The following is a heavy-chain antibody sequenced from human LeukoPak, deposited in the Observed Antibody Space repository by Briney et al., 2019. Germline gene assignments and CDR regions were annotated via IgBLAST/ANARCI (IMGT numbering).Heavy chain of an antibody. D-gene: IGHD3-10*01. J-gene: IGHJ4*02. V-gene: IGHV3-30*02. CDR2: IRYDGSNK. CDR3: AKDTRWFGELSIYYFDY. Sequence: PGGSLRLSCAASGFTFSSYGMHWVRQAPGKGLEWVAFIRYDGSNKYYADSVKGRFTISRDNSKNTLYLQMNSLRAEDTAVYYCAKDTRWFGELSIYYFDYWGQGTLVTVSS. CDR1: GFTFSSYG.